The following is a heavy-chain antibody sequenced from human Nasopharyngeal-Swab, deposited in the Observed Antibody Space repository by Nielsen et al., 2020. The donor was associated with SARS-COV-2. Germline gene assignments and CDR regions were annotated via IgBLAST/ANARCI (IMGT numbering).Heavy chain of an antibody. V-gene: IGHV4-31*03. CDR2: IYYSGST. CDR3: ARVLRYFDWLFFDY. CDR1: GGSISSGGYY. Sequence: SETLSLTCTVSGGSISSGGYYWSWILEHPGKGLEWIGYIYYSGSTYYNPSLKSRVTIPVDTSKNQFSLKLSSVTAADTAVYYCARVLRYFDWLFFDYWGQGTLVTVSS. J-gene: IGHJ4*02. D-gene: IGHD3-9*01.